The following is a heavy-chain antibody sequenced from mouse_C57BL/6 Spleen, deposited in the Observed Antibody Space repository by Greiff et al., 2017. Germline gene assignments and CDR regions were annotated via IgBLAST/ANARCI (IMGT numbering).Heavy chain of an antibody. CDR3: ARGDGYHYAMDY. CDR1: GFTFSDYY. Sequence: EVKLVESEGGLVQPGSSMKLSCTASGFTFSDYYMAWVRQVPEKGLEWVANINYDGSSTYYLDSLKSRFIISRDKAKNILYLQMSSLKSEYTATYYCARGDGYHYAMDYWGQGTSVTVSS. J-gene: IGHJ4*01. D-gene: IGHD2-3*01. V-gene: IGHV5-16*01. CDR2: INYDGSST.